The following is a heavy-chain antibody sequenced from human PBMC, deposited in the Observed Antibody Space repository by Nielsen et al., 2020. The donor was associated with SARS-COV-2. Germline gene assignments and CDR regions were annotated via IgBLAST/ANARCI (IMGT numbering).Heavy chain of an antibody. Sequence: WIRQPPGKGLELVAVISYDGSNKYYADSVKGRFTISRDNSKNTLYLQMNSLRAEDTAVYYCARDGLRITMIVVVIGGYFDYWGQGTLVTVSS. CDR2: ISYDGSNK. CDR3: ARDGLRITMIVVVIGGYFDY. J-gene: IGHJ4*02. V-gene: IGHV3-30*04. D-gene: IGHD3-22*01.